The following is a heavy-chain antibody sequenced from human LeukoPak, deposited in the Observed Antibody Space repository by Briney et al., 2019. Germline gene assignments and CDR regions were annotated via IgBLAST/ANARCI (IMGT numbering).Heavy chain of an antibody. Sequence: GRSLRLSCAASGFTFSTYAMHWVRQAPGKGLEWVSVMSKDGSNTAYADSVKGRFTISRDNSENTLYLQVISLRAEDTAVYYCARGLPRAGNSGYDGLDSWGQGTLVTVSS. D-gene: IGHD5-12*01. CDR3: ARGLPRAGNSGYDGLDS. V-gene: IGHV3-30-3*01. J-gene: IGHJ4*02. CDR2: MSKDGSNT. CDR1: GFTFSTYA.